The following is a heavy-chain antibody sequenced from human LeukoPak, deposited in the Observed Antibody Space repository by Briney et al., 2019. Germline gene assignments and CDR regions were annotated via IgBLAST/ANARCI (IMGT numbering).Heavy chain of an antibody. CDR1: GFTFSSYE. V-gene: IGHV3-48*03. Sequence: GGSLRLSCAASGFTFSSYEMNWVRQAPGKGLEWVSYISSSGSTIFYADSVKGRFTISRDNAKNSLYLQMNSLGPEDTAVYYCAGGLSSSWSELGYWGQGTLVTVSS. J-gene: IGHJ4*02. CDR3: AGGLSSSWSELGY. CDR2: ISSSGSTI. D-gene: IGHD6-13*01.